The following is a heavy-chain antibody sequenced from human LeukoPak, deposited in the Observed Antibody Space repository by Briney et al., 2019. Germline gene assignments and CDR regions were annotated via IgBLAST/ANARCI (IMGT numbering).Heavy chain of an antibody. V-gene: IGHV1-69-2*01. Sequence: ASVKVSCKVSGYTFTDYYMHWVQQAPGKGLEWMGLVDPEDGETIYAEKFQGRVTITADTSTGTAYMELSSLRSEDTAVYYCATGLMITFGEHQIDYWGQGTLVTVSS. D-gene: IGHD3-16*01. CDR3: ATGLMITFGEHQIDY. CDR2: VDPEDGET. CDR1: GYTFTDYY. J-gene: IGHJ4*02.